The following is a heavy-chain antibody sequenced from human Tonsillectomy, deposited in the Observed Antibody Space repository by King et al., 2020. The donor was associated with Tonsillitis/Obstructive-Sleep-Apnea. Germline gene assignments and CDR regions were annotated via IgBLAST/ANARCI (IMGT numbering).Heavy chain of an antibody. D-gene: IGHD5-18*01. CDR3: AGDWMNSYDPLQLFDY. Sequence: VQLVESGGGVVQPGRSLRLSCAASGFTFSNYGIHWVRQAPGKGLEWVAVIWYDGSKKHYADSVKGRFTISRDNSNNTLFLQMNSLRAEDTAVYYCAGDWMNSYDPLQLFDYCGQGTLVTVSS. J-gene: IGHJ4*02. CDR2: IWYDGSKK. V-gene: IGHV3-33*01. CDR1: GFTFSNYG.